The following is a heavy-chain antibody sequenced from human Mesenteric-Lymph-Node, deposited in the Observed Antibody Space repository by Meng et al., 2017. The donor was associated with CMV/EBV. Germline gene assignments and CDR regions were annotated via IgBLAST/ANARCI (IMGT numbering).Heavy chain of an antibody. CDR2: VNPNSGGT. CDR3: ARSPFTDALDI. V-gene: IGHV1-2*02. D-gene: IGHD3-3*02. CDR1: GYTFADYY. Sequence: ASVKVSCKASGYTFADYYMHWVRQAPGQGLEWMGWVNPNSGGTKYAQKFQGRVTMTRDTSISSAYMEVSSLRSDDTAVYYCARSPFTDALDIWAKGQWSPSPQ. J-gene: IGHJ3*02.